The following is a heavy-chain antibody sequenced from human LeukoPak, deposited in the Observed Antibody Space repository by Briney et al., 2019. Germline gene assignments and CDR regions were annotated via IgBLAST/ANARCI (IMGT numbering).Heavy chain of an antibody. CDR3: ASGSGRNLFDY. CDR1: GGTFSSYA. D-gene: IGHD6-19*01. CDR2: IIPIFGTA. J-gene: IGHJ4*02. V-gene: IGHV1-69*05. Sequence: GASVKVSCKASGGTFSSYAISRVRQAPGQGLEWMGRIIPIFGTANYAQKFQGRVTITTDESTSTAYMELSSLRSEDTAVYYCASGSGRNLFDYWGQGTLVTVSS.